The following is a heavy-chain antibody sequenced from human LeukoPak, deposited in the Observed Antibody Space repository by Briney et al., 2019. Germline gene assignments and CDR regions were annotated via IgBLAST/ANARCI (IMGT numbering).Heavy chain of an antibody. D-gene: IGHD1-26*01. V-gene: IGHV4-4*09. CDR1: GGSISSYY. CDR3: ARHSGSYPLYYFDY. Sequence: SETLSLTCTVSGGSISSYYWSWIRQPPGKGLEWIGDIYTSGSTNYNPSLKSRVTISVDTSKNQFSLKLSSVTAADTAVYYCARHSGSYPLYYFDYWGQGTLVTVSS. J-gene: IGHJ4*02. CDR2: IYTSGST.